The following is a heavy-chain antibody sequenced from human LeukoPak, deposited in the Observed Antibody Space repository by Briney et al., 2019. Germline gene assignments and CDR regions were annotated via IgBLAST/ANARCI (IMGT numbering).Heavy chain of an antibody. CDR3: ARARGRSITDAFDI. V-gene: IGHV3-21*01. D-gene: IGHD3-16*01. J-gene: IGHJ3*02. CDR2: ISTRSTYI. Sequence: GGSLRLSCAASGFTFSSYAMSWVRQAPGKGLEWVSCISTRSTYIYYADSVKGRFTISRDNAKNSLYLQMNSLRAEDTAVYYCARARGRSITDAFDIWGQGTMVTVSS. CDR1: GFTFSSYA.